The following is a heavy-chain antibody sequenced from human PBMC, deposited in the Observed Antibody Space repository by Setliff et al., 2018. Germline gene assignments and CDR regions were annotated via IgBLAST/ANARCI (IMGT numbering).Heavy chain of an antibody. V-gene: IGHV3-7*01. CDR3: ARDATYYDFWSDYSPDAFDI. D-gene: IGHD3-3*01. CDR1: GGTFSSYA. J-gene: IGHJ3*02. Sequence: SCKASGGTFSSYAISWVRQAPGQGLEWVANIEQDGSEKYYVDSVKGRFAISRDNAKNSLYLQMNSLRAEDTAMYYCARDATYYDFWSDYSPDAFDIWGQGTMVT. CDR2: IEQDGSEK.